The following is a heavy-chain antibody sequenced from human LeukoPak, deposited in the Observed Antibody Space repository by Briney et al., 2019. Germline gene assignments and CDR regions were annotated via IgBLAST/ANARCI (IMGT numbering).Heavy chain of an antibody. D-gene: IGHD1-20*01. J-gene: IGHJ4*02. CDR1: GFTFSTYA. Sequence: GGSLRLSCAASGFTFSTYAMNWVRQAPGKGLEWVSYISSSSTIYYADSVRGRFTISRDSAKNSLYLQMSSLRAEDTAVYYCARDYGLTGSLDYWGQGTLVTVSS. V-gene: IGHV3-48*01. CDR2: ISSSSTI. CDR3: ARDYGLTGSLDY.